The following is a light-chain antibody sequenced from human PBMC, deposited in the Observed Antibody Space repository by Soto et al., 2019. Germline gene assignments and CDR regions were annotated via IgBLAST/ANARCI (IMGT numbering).Light chain of an antibody. CDR1: QSISSY. V-gene: IGKV1-39*01. J-gene: IGKJ1*01. CDR2: AAS. CDR3: QQSYSTPWT. Sequence: DIQMTQSPSSPSASVGDRVTIPYRASQSISSYLSWYQQKPGKAPKLLIYAASSLQSGVPSRFSGSGSGTDFTLTISSLQPEDFATFYCQQSYSTPWTFGQGTKVEIK.